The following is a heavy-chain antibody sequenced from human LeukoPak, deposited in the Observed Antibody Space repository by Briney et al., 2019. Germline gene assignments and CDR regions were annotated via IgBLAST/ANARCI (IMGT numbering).Heavy chain of an antibody. J-gene: IGHJ5*02. CDR1: GGSISSYH. CDR2: IYYSGST. D-gene: IGHD3-3*01. CDR3: ARDHDDYDFWSGYRGNWFDP. V-gene: IGHV4-59*01. Sequence: SETLSLTCTVSGGSISSYHWSWIRQPPGKGLEWIGYIYYSGSTNYNPSLKSRVTISVDTSKNQFSLKLSSVTAADTAVYYCARDHDDYDFWSGYRGNWFDPWGQGTLVTVSS.